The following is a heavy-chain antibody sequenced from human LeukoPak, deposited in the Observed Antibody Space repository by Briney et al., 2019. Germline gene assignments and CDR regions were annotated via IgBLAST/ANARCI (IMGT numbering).Heavy chain of an antibody. Sequence: GGSLRLSCAASGFTFSSYGMHWVRQAPGKGLEWVAVIWHDGSNKYYADSVKGRFTISRDNSKNTLYLQMNSLRAEDTTVYYCAKGRYSSSWYFDYWGQGTLVTVSS. V-gene: IGHV3-33*06. D-gene: IGHD6-13*01. CDR1: GFTFSSYG. CDR2: IWHDGSNK. J-gene: IGHJ4*02. CDR3: AKGRYSSSWYFDY.